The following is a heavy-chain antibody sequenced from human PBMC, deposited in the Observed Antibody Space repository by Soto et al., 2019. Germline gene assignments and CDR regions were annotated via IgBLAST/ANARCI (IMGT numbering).Heavy chain of an antibody. J-gene: IGHJ6*02. V-gene: IGHV3-23*01. D-gene: IGHD3-16*02. CDR2: IGDSDRYT. CDR3: AGALDLPPYYYFYGMDV. Sequence: EVQLLESGGDLVQPGGSLRLSCAASGLTFSTYGMTWVRQAPGKGLEWVSAIGDSDRYTYYADSVKGRFTISRDNSKDTLYLQMTRLRAEDTAIYYCAGALDLPPYYYFYGMDVWGQGTTVTVSS. CDR1: GLTFSTYG.